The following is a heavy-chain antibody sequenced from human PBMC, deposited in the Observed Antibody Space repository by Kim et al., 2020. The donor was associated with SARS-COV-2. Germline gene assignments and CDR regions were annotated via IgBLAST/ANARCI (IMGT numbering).Heavy chain of an antibody. CDR2: FRYDWFNR. V-gene: IGHV3-33*01. CDR1: GFIFNIYG. J-gene: IGHJ2*01. D-gene: IGHD2-2*01. Sequence: GGSLRLSCAASGFIFNIYGIHWVRQPPGKGLEWVAPFRYDWFNRFYRDSFKGRFTVSRDTSRQTVDLNMNSLRPEDTGIYYCASDHPARISGPYFFTFWG. CDR3: ASDHPARISGPYFFTF.